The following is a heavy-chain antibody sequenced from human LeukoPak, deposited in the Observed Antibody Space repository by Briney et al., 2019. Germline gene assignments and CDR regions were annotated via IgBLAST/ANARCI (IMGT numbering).Heavy chain of an antibody. D-gene: IGHD3-22*01. CDR1: GFTFSTYA. CDR3: ARAVDYYDSSGLVY. V-gene: IGHV3-23*01. J-gene: IGHJ4*02. CDR2: ISGSGGST. Sequence: AGGSLRLSCAASGFTFSTYAMSWVRQAPGKGLEWVSAISGSGGSTYYADSVKGRFTISRDNAKNSLYLQMNSLRDEDTAVYYCARAVDYYDSSGLVYWGQGTLVTVSS.